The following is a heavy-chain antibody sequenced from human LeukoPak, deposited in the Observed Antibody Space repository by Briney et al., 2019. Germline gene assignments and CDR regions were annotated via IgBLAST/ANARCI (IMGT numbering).Heavy chain of an antibody. Sequence: SETLSLTCTVSGDSISSRSYYWAWIRQPPGKGLEWIVSLSYSGSTYYNPSLKSRVTVSIDTSRNHFSLKLTSVAAADTAVYYCARLPTDLRAVDYWGQGTLVTVSP. J-gene: IGHJ4*02. CDR2: LSYSGST. D-gene: IGHD4-17*01. CDR3: ARLPTDLRAVDY. CDR1: GDSISSRSYY. V-gene: IGHV4-39*01.